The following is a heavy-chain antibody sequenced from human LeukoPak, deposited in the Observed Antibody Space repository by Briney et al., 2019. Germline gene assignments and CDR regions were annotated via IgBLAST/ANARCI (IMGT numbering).Heavy chain of an antibody. CDR1: GGSISSYY. CDR3: ARVFRAAAVDY. D-gene: IGHD6-13*01. V-gene: IGHV4-59*01. Sequence: SETLSLTCTVSGGSISSYYWSWIRQPPGEGLDWIGFIYHNGRTDYNPSLKSRVTISADTSKNQFSLRLSSVTAADTAVYYCARVFRAAAVDYWGQGTLVTVSS. CDR2: IYHNGRT. J-gene: IGHJ4*02.